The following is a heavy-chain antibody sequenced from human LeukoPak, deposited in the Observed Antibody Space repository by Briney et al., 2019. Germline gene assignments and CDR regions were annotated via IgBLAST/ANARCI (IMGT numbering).Heavy chain of an antibody. V-gene: IGHV3-48*04. J-gene: IGHJ4*02. Sequence: GGSLRLSCAASGFTFSSYSMNWVRQAPGKGLEWISYITSSSSSMYYADSVKGRFTISRDNAKNSLYLQMNSLRAEDTAVYYCARVIGSYGDSAYRGQGTLVTVSS. CDR1: GFTFSSYS. CDR2: ITSSSSSM. CDR3: ARVIGSYGDSAY. D-gene: IGHD4-17*01.